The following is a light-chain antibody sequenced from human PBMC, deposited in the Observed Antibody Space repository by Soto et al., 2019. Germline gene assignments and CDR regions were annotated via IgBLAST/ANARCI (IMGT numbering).Light chain of an antibody. J-gene: IGKJ1*01. CDR1: RSVSSSY. Sequence: ETVLTQSPGTLSLSPGERATLFCRASRSVSSSYLAWYQQKPGQAPRLLIYGASSRATSIPARFSGSGSGTDFTLTISRLEPEDFAVYYCPQYVNSPPSWTFGQGTKVEIK. CDR2: GAS. V-gene: IGKV3-20*01. CDR3: PQYVNSPPSWT.